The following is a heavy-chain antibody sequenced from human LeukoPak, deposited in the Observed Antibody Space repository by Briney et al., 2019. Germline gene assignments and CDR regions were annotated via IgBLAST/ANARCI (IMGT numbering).Heavy chain of an antibody. Sequence: PSETLSLTCTISGGSTSSYYWSWIRQSAGNGLEWIGRIYTSGSITYNPSLKSRVTLSLDTSKNQFSLKLSSVTAADTAVYYCARRHSSSWYFDYWGQGTLVTVSS. J-gene: IGHJ4*02. V-gene: IGHV4-4*07. CDR3: ARRHSSSWYFDY. D-gene: IGHD6-13*01. CDR1: GGSTSSYY. CDR2: IYTSGSI.